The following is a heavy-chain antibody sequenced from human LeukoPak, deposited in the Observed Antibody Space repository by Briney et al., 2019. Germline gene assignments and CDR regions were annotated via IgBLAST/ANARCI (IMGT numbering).Heavy chain of an antibody. J-gene: IGHJ5*02. CDR3: AGGAVRGVISVWFDP. Sequence: PGGSLRLSCAASGFAFSSYSMNWVRQAPGKGLEWVSSISSSSSYIYYADSVKGRFTISRDNAKNSLYLQMNSLRAEDTAVYYCAGGAVRGVISVWFDPWGQGTLVTVSS. CDR2: ISSSSSYI. D-gene: IGHD3-10*01. V-gene: IGHV3-21*01. CDR1: GFAFSSYS.